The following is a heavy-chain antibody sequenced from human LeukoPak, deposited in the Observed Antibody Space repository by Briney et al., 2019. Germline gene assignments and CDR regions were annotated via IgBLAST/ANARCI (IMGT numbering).Heavy chain of an antibody. CDR2: IRSKAYGGTT. V-gene: IGHV3-49*03. CDR1: GFTFSSYA. J-gene: IGHJ4*02. Sequence: PGGSLRLSCAASGFTFSSYAMSWFRQAPGKGLEWVGFIRSKAYGGTTEYAASVKGRFTISRDDSKSIAYLQMNSLKTEDTAVYYCTRGGDIVVVPPGYWGQGTLVTVSS. CDR3: TRGGDIVVVPPGY. D-gene: IGHD2-2*01.